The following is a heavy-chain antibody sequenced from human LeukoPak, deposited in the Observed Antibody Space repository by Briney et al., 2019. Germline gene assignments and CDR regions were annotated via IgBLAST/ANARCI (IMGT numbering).Heavy chain of an antibody. V-gene: IGHV4-34*01. CDR3: ARDGGYYYYGMDV. J-gene: IGHJ6*02. CDR2: INHSGST. Sequence: PSETLSLTCAVYGVSFSGYYWSWIRQPPGKGLEWIGEINHSGSTNYNPSLKSRVTISVDTSKNQFSLKLSSVTAADTAVYYCARDGGYYYYGMDVWGQGTTVTVSS. D-gene: IGHD2-15*01. CDR1: GVSFSGYY.